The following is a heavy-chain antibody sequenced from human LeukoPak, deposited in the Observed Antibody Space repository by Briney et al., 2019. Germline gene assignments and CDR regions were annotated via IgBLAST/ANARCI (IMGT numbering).Heavy chain of an antibody. J-gene: IGHJ6*03. CDR1: GFTFSNHN. CDR2: ISSSSRTI. D-gene: IGHD6-13*01. V-gene: IGHV3-48*01. CDR3: ARGAAGNYYYYMDV. Sequence: PGGSLRLSCAASGFTFSNHNMNWVRQAPGKGLEWISDISSSSRTIYYANSVKGRFTISRDNAKNSLYLQMNSLRAEDTAVYYCARGAAGNYYYYMDVWGKGTTVTISS.